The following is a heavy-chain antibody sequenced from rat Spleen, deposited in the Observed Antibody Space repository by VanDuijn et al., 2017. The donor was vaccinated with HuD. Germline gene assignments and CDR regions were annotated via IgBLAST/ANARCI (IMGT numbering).Heavy chain of an antibody. CDR3: TRYYEGYVMDV. CDR2: INWGGSST. V-gene: IGHV5-36*01. CDR1: GFTFDDYG. D-gene: IGHD1-12*01. J-gene: IGHJ4*01. Sequence: EVQLVESDGGLVQPGRSLKLSCAASGFTFDDYGMAWVRQAPKNGLEWVASINWGGSSTYYPDNVKGRFTISRDNVKNALYLQMNNLRSEDTAIYYCTRYYEGYVMDVWGQGASVTVSS.